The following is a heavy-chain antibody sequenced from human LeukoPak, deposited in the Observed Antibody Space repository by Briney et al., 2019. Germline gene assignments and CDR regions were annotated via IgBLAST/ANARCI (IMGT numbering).Heavy chain of an antibody. J-gene: IGHJ4*02. V-gene: IGHV4-61*01. D-gene: IGHD3-10*01. CDR1: GGSVSSGSYY. CDR3: ARGSPLLLWFGELFRKGGFDY. Sequence: SETLSLTCTVSGGSVSSGSYYWSWIRQPPGKGLEWIGYIYYSGSTNYNPSLKSRVTISVDTSKNQFSLKLSSVTAADTAVYYCARGSPLLLWFGELFRKGGFDYWGQGTLVTVSS. CDR2: IYYSGST.